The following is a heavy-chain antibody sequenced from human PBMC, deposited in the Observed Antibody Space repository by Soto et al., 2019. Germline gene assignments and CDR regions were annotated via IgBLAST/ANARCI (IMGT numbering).Heavy chain of an antibody. V-gene: IGHV3-23*01. CDR3: AKDGIRGIHIDN. CDR1: GLTFSSYP. Sequence: EVQLLESGGGLVQPGGSLRLSCAASGLTFSSYPMSWVRQAPGWGLQWVSSISVSAGTTYYADSVKSRLTISRDNSKNTLYLQMNSLRAEDTAVYYCAKDGIRGIHIDNWGQGTLVTVSS. J-gene: IGHJ4*02. CDR2: ISVSAGTT.